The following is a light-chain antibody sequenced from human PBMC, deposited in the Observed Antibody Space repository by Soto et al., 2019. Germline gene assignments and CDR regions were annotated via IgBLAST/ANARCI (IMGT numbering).Light chain of an antibody. CDR2: AAS. J-gene: IGKJ1*01. CDR3: QNHSNAPWT. CDR1: QGIGNY. Sequence: DIQMTQSPSSLSASVGDRVTITCRASQGIGNYLAWYQQKSGKVPKLLIYAASTLQSGVPSRFGGSRSGTDFTLTISSLQPEDVATDYCQNHSNAPWTFGQGTKVEIQ. V-gene: IGKV1-27*01.